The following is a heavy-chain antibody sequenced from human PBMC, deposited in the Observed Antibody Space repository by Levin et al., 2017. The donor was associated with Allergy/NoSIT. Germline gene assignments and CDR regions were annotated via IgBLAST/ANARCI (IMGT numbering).Heavy chain of an antibody. V-gene: IGHV1-18*01. Sequence: ASVKVSCKASGYTFNNYGICWVRQAPGQGLEWMGWISVYKGNTDYAQRLQGRVTMTTDTSTTTAYMELRSLTSDDTAVYYCARGRLISRDWYYFDYWGQGTQVTVSS. D-gene: IGHD6-19*01. CDR3: ARGRLISRDWYYFDY. J-gene: IGHJ4*02. CDR1: GYTFNNYG. CDR2: ISVYKGNT.